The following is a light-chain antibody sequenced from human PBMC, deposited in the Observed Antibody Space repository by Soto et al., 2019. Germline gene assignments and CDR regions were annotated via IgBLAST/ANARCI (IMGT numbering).Light chain of an antibody. V-gene: IGKV3-15*01. Sequence: RVMTQSPATLSVSPGVSATLSCGPSQSINRALAWYQQNPGQAPTLPIYGASTRATGTPARFCGSGSGREFTLTISSLQSEDLAVYYCQQYNNWPPWTFGQGTKVDI. CDR3: QQYNNWPPWT. CDR1: QSINRA. J-gene: IGKJ1*01. CDR2: GAS.